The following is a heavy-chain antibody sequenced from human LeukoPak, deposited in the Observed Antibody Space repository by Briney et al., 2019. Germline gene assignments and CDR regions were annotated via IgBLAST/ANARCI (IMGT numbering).Heavy chain of an antibody. CDR3: ARPYYYDSRIDP. CDR1: GGSISSGDYY. V-gene: IGHV4-30-4*01. J-gene: IGHJ5*02. Sequence: PSETLSLTCTVSGGSISSGDYYWSWIRQPPGKGLEWIAYMYYSGSTYYNPSLKSRVTMSADTSKSQLSLKLSSVTAADTAVYYCARPYYYDSRIDPWGQGILVTVSS. D-gene: IGHD3-22*01. CDR2: MYYSGST.